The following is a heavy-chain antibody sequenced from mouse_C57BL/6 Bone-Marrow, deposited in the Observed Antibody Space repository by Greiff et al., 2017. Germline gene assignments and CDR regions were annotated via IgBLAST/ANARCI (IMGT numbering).Heavy chain of an antibody. D-gene: IGHD1-1*01. CDR2: IDPSDSYT. CDR3: ARADYYYGSSYFYWYFDV. J-gene: IGHJ1*03. V-gene: IGHV1-69*01. CDR1: GYTFTSYW. Sequence: VQLQQPGAELVMPGASVKLSCKASGYTFTSYWMHWVKQRPGQGLEWIGEIDPSDSYTNYNQKFKGKSTLTVDQSSSTAYMQLSSLTSEDSAVYYCARADYYYGSSYFYWYFDVWGTGTTVTVSS.